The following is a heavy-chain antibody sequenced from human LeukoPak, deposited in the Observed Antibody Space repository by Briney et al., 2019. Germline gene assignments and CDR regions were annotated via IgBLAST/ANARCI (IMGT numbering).Heavy chain of an antibody. CDR1: GGSISSGGYS. J-gene: IGHJ3*02. CDR2: IYHSGST. CDR3: ARFRSRFGELLPYAFDI. D-gene: IGHD3-10*01. V-gene: IGHV4-30-2*01. Sequence: PSETLSLTCAVSGGSISSGGYSWSWIRQPPGKGLEWIGYIYHSGSTYYNPSLKSRVTISVDRSKNQFSLKLSSVTAADTAVYYCARFRSRFGELLPYAFDIWGQGTMVTVSS.